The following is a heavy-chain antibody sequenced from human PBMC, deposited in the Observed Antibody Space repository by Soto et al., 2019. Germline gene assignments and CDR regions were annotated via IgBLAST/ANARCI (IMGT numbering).Heavy chain of an antibody. CDR3: ARHAVGATTIDAFDI. V-gene: IGHV4-39*01. CDR1: GGSINSSSFY. J-gene: IGHJ3*02. Sequence: QLQLQESGPGLVKPSETLSLTCTVSGGSINSSSFYWGWIRHPPGKGLEWIGSIYYSGSTYYNPSLKSRVTISVDTSKNQFSLKLSSVTAADTAVYYCARHAVGATTIDAFDIWGQGTMVTVSS. D-gene: IGHD1-26*01. CDR2: IYYSGST.